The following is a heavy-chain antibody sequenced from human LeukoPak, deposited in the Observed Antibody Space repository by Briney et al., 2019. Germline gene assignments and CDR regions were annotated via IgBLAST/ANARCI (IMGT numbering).Heavy chain of an antibody. Sequence: PWETLSLPCTVSGGSMSSYYWSWIRQPPGKGLEWIGYIYYSGSTNYNPSLKSRVTISVDTSKNQFSLKLSSVTAEDRAVYYCARDRRGYSYGLNWFDPWGQGTMVTVSS. J-gene: IGHJ5*02. CDR2: IYYSGST. CDR1: GGSMSSYY. CDR3: ARDRRGYSYGLNWFDP. V-gene: IGHV4-59*01. D-gene: IGHD5-18*01.